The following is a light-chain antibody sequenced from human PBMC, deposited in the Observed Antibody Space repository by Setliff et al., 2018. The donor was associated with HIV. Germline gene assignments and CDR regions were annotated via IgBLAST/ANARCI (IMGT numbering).Light chain of an antibody. V-gene: IGLV2-18*02. CDR2: EVS. Sequence: QSVLTQPPSVSGSPGQSVTISCTGTSSDDGSYNRVSWYQQPPGTAPKLMIYEVSNRPSGVPDRFSGSKSGNTASLTISGLQAEDEADYYCSSYTSINTFEGVFGTGTKVTVL. CDR3: SSYTSINTFEGV. J-gene: IGLJ1*01. CDR1: SSDDGSYNR.